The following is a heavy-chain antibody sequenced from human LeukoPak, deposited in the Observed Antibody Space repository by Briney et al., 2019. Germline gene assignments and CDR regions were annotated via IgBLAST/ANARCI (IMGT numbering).Heavy chain of an antibody. V-gene: IGHV4-4*07. Sequence: SETLSLTCTASGGSISSYYWSWIRQPAGKGLEWIGRIYTSGSTNYNPSLKSRVTMSVDTSKNQFSLKLSSVTAADTAVYYCARDLHEWVRGVSYYYYYYMDVWGKGTTVTISS. CDR1: GGSISSYY. CDR3: ARDLHEWVRGVSYYYYYYMDV. J-gene: IGHJ6*03. D-gene: IGHD3-10*01. CDR2: IYTSGST.